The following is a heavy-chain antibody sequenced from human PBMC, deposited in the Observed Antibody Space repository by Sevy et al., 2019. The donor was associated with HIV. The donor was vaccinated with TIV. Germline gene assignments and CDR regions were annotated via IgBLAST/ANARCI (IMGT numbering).Heavy chain of an antibody. CDR3: ASPGGYRSCSLLDY. Sequence: ASVKVSCKASGYTFTGYFIHWVRQAPGQGLEWMGWINPNSGDTNYAQKFQGRVTVTRDTSINTAYMELSRLRSDDTAVYYCASPGGYRSCSLLDYWGQGTLVTVSS. CDR1: GYTFTGYF. D-gene: IGHD5-18*01. CDR2: INPNSGDT. V-gene: IGHV1-2*02. J-gene: IGHJ4*02.